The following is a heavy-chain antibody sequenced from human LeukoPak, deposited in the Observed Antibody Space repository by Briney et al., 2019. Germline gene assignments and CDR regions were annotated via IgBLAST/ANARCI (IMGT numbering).Heavy chain of an antibody. Sequence: GGSLRLSCAASRFTFSSYGMSWVRQAPWKGLEWVSSISGSGGSTYYADSVKGRFTISRDNSKNTLYLQMNSLKTEDTAVYYCTTVEMGYYDSSGHQTPFDYWGQGTLVTVSS. J-gene: IGHJ4*02. V-gene: IGHV3-23*01. CDR3: TTVEMGYYDSSGHQTPFDY. CDR1: RFTFSSYG. D-gene: IGHD3-22*01. CDR2: ISGSGGST.